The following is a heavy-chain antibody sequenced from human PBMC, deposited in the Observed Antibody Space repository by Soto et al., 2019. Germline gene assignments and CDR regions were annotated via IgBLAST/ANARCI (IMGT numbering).Heavy chain of an antibody. CDR1: GGSISSSSYY. CDR3: ARKRGYCSGGSCYTYYFDY. V-gene: IGHV4-39*01. CDR2: IYYSGST. D-gene: IGHD2-15*01. Sequence: SETLSLTCTVSGGSISSSSYYWGWIRQPPGKGLEWIGSIYYSGSTYYNPSLKSRVTISVDTSKNQFSLKLSSVTAADTAVYYCARKRGYCSGGSCYTYYFDYWGQGTLVTVSS. J-gene: IGHJ4*02.